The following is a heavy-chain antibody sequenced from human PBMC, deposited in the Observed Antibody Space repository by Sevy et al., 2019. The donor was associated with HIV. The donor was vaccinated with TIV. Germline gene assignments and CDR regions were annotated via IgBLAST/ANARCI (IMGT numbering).Heavy chain of an antibody. Sequence: ASVKVSCKASGGTFSSYAISWVRQAPGQGLEWMGGIIPIFGTANYAQKFQGRVTITADESTSTAYMELSSLRSEDTAMYYCATDIVVGRDYWGQGTLVTVSS. V-gene: IGHV1-69*13. J-gene: IGHJ4*02. D-gene: IGHD2-2*01. CDR3: ATDIVVGRDY. CDR1: GGTFSSYA. CDR2: IIPIFGTA.